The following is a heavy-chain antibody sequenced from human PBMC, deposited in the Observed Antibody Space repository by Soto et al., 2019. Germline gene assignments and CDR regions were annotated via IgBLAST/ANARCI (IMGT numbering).Heavy chain of an antibody. CDR2: MYHSGST. D-gene: IGHD3-10*01. Sequence: PSETLSLTCAVSGGSISSGGYSWSWIRQPPGKGLEGIGYMYHSGSTNYNPSLKSRVTISVDRSKNQFSLKLSSVTAADTAVYYCARHREVLLWFGELLAPEGRFDYWGQGTLVTVSS. J-gene: IGHJ4*02. CDR3: ARHREVLLWFGELLAPEGRFDY. CDR1: GGSISSGGYS. V-gene: IGHV4-30-2*01.